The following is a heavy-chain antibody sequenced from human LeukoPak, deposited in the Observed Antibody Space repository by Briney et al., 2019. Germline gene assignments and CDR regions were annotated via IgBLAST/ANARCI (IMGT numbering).Heavy chain of an antibody. D-gene: IGHD6-19*01. CDR2: ISAYNGNT. CDR1: GYTFTSYG. Sequence: GASVKVSCKASGYTFTSYGISWVRQAPGQGLEWMGWISAYNGNTNYAQKLQGRVTMTTDTSTSTAYMELRSLRSDDTAVYYCAKDDGYSSGWYESLRWYFDLWGRGTLVTVSS. V-gene: IGHV1-18*01. CDR3: AKDDGYSSGWYESLRWYFDL. J-gene: IGHJ2*01.